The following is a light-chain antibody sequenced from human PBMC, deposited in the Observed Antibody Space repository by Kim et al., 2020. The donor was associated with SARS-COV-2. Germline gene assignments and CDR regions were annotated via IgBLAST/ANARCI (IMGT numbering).Light chain of an antibody. Sequence: SVALGKTARITCEGNNIGRKSVHWYRQRPGQAPVLVISRNNNRPSEIPERFSGSNSGDTATLTISRTQAGDEADYYCQIWDIDTVFGGGTKLTVL. CDR1: NIGRKS. V-gene: IGLV3-9*01. J-gene: IGLJ2*01. CDR2: RNN. CDR3: QIWDIDTV.